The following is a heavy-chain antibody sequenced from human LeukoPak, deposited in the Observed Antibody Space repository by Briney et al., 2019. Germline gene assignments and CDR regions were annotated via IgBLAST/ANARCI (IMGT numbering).Heavy chain of an antibody. CDR1: GYTFTGYY. Sequence: GASVKVSCKASGYTFTGYYVHWVRQAPGQGLERMGWINPNSGGTDYAQKFQGRVTITRDTSISTAYMELNSLRCDDTAVYYCARGDHYDVLTGFQTPSHLSDYWGQGTPVTVSS. CDR2: INPNSGGT. J-gene: IGHJ4*02. CDR3: ARGDHYDVLTGFQTPSHLSDY. D-gene: IGHD3-9*01. V-gene: IGHV1-2*02.